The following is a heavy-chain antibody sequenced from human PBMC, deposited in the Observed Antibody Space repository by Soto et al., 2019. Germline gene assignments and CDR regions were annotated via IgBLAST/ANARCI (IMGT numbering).Heavy chain of an antibody. D-gene: IGHD5-12*01. CDR2: ISRYSGNT. CDR3: AMVDNYATPTPHDV. V-gene: IGHV1-18*01. Sequence: QVQLVQSGDEVRKPGSSVKVSCKASGYIFVNYGIAWVRQAPGQGLEWMGWISRYSGNTHYASKVQGRLTMTTDTSTTTAYMDLGSLTAHDTAVYYCAMVDNYATPTPHDVWGQGTTVTVSS. J-gene: IGHJ6*02. CDR1: GYIFVNYG.